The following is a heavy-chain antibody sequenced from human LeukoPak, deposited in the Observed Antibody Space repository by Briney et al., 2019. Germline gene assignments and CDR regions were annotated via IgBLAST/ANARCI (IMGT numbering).Heavy chain of an antibody. CDR3: AKGYSSSWGHFDY. D-gene: IGHD6-13*01. CDR1: GFTFSSYG. J-gene: IGHJ4*02. CDR2: ISYDGSNK. Sequence: YPGGSLRLSCAAPGFTFSSYGMHWVRQAPGKGLERVAVISYDGSNKYYADSVKGRFTISRDNSKNTLYLQMYSLRAEDTAVYYCAKGYSSSWGHFDYWGQGTLVTVSS. V-gene: IGHV3-30*18.